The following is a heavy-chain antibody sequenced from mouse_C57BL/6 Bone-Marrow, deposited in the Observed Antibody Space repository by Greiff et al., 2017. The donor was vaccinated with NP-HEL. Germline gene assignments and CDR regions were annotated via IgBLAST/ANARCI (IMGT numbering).Heavy chain of an antibody. Sequence: VKLVESGAELVKPGASVKMSCKASGYTFTSYWITWVKQRPGQGLEWIGDIYPGSGSTNYNEKFKSKATLTVDTSSSTAYMQLSSLTSEDSAVYYCARGYFFAYWGQGTLVTVSA. CDR3: ARGYFFAY. V-gene: IGHV1-55*01. CDR1: GYTFTSYW. J-gene: IGHJ3*01. CDR2: IYPGSGST. D-gene: IGHD2-3*01.